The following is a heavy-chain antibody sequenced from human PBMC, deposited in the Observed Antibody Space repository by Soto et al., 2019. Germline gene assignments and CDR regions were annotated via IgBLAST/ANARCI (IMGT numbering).Heavy chain of an antibody. D-gene: IGHD6-13*01. CDR1: GFTGSSYG. J-gene: IGHJ3*02. V-gene: IGHV3-30-3*01. Sequence: QVHLEESGGGVVQPGTSLRLSCGASGFTGSSYGMHWVRQAPGKGLEWVAVIPNTENKKYYADSVKGRFTISRDNSQNTLFLQMDSMMSEDTAMYYCARTAGGRVRGALDIWGQGTMVTVS. CDR2: IPNTENKK. CDR3: ARTAGGRVRGALDI.